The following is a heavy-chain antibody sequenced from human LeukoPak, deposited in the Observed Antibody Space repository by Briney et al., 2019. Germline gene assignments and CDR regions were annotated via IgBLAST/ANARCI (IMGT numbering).Heavy chain of an antibody. CDR2: ISYDGSNK. Sequence: GGSLRLSCAASGFTFSSYAMHWVRQAPGKGLEWVAVISYDGSNKYYADSVKGRFTISRDNSKNTLYLQMNSLRAEDTAVYYCAKDQGTGIAAAGTSHYWGQGTLVTVSS. D-gene: IGHD6-13*01. V-gene: IGHV3-30*04. J-gene: IGHJ4*02. CDR3: AKDQGTGIAAAGTSHY. CDR1: GFTFSSYA.